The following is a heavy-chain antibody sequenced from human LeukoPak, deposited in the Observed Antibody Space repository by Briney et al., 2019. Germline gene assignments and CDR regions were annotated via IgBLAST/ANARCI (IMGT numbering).Heavy chain of an antibody. CDR1: GFTFSSYG. CDR3: VKSGTWADFDS. Sequence: GGSLRLSCSASGFTFSSYGMHWVRQAPGKGLEYVSGISNKGGSTYYADSVKGRFTISRDNSKNTLHLQMSSMRADDTAVYYCVKSGTWADFDSWGQGTLVTVSS. D-gene: IGHD1-26*01. V-gene: IGHV3-64D*09. J-gene: IGHJ4*02. CDR2: ISNKGGST.